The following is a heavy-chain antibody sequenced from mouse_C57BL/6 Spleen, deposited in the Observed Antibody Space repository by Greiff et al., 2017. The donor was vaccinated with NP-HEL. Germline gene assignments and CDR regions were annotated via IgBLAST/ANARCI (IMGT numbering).Heavy chain of an antibody. J-gene: IGHJ4*01. CDR3: ARQEDRDYYYGSSYYAMDY. CDR2: FYPGSGSI. CDR1: GYTFTEYT. Sequence: VQLQQSGAELVKPGASVKLSCKASGYTFTEYTIHWVKQRSGQGLEWIGWFYPGSGSIKYNEKFKDKATLTADKSYSTVYMELSRLTSEDSAVYFGARQEDRDYYYGSSYYAMDYWGQGTSVTVSS. D-gene: IGHD1-1*01. V-gene: IGHV1-62-2*01.